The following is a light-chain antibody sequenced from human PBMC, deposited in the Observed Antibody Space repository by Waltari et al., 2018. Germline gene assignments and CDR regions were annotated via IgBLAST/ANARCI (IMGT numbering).Light chain of an antibody. CDR1: TGPVTSGHY. Sequence: QPVVTQEPSLTVSPGGTVTLPCGSSTGPVTSGHYAYWFPQRPGQAPKPLFFDTNYRHSRTPARFSASLLGGKAALTLSGAQPEDEAEYFCLLSYGTTYIFGGGTEVTVL. CDR2: DTN. CDR3: LLSYGTTYI. J-gene: IGLJ1*01. V-gene: IGLV7-46*01.